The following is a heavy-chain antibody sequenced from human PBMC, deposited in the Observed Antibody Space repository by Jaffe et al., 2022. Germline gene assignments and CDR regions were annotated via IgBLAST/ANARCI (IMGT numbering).Heavy chain of an antibody. J-gene: IGHJ4*02. D-gene: IGHD2-15*01. Sequence: QLQLQESGPGLVKPSETLSLTCTVSGGSISSSSYYWGWIRQPPGKGLEWIGSIYYSGSTYYNPSLKSRVTISVDTSKNQFSLKLSSVTAADTAVYYCARRCSGGSCYLASVDYWGQGTLVTVSS. CDR1: GGSISSSSYY. CDR3: ARRCSGGSCYLASVDY. CDR2: IYYSGST. V-gene: IGHV4-39*01.